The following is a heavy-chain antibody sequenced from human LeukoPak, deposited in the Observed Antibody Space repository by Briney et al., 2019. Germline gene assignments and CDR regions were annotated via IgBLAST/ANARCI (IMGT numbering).Heavy chain of an antibody. CDR2: IYHSGST. D-gene: IGHD3-10*01. Sequence: PSQTLSLTCAVSGVSISSGGYSWSWIRQPPGKGLEGIGYIYHSGSTYYNPSLKSRVTISVDRSKNQFALKLSSVTAADTAVYCCARVYGSGSYLFDYWGQGTLVTVSS. CDR3: ARVYGSGSYLFDY. CDR1: GVSISSGGYS. J-gene: IGHJ4*02. V-gene: IGHV4-30-2*01.